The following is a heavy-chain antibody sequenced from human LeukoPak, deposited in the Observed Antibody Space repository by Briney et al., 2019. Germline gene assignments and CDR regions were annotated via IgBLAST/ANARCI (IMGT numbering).Heavy chain of an antibody. D-gene: IGHD3/OR15-3a*01. J-gene: IGHJ3*02. CDR3: ARGLESFVDLSLAFDI. CDR1: GGSISGYY. Sequence: PSETLSLTCTVSGGSISGYYWSWIRQHPGKGLEWIGYIYYSGSTYYNPSLKSRVTISVDTSKNQFSLKLSSVTAADTAVYYCARGLESFVDLSLAFDIWGQGTMVTVSS. CDR2: IYYSGST. V-gene: IGHV4-31*03.